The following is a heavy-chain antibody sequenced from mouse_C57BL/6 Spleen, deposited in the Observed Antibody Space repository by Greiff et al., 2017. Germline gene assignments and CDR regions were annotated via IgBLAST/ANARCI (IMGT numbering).Heavy chain of an antibody. V-gene: IGHV3-6*01. J-gene: IGHJ3*01. CDR2: ISYDGSN. CDR3: ARDAWFAY. CDR1: GYSITSGYY. Sequence: EVKLMESGPGLVKPSQSLSLTCSVTGYSITSGYYWNWIRQFPGNKLEWMGYISYDGSNNYNPSLKNRISSTRDTSQNQFFLKLNSVTTEDTATYSCARDAWFAYWGQGTLVTVSA.